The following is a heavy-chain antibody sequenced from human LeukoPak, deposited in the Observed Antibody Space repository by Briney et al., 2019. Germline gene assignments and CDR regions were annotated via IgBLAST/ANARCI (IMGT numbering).Heavy chain of an antibody. J-gene: IGHJ4*02. D-gene: IGHD3-22*01. CDR1: GYTFSDYY. CDR3: ARDSRYYDSSLK. CDR2: ISSSGSTI. V-gene: IGHV3-11*04. Sequence: GGSLRLSCAACGYTFSDYYMSWIRQAPGKGLEWVSYISSSGSTIYYADSVKGRFTISRDNAKNSLYLQMNSLRAEDTAVYYCARDSRYYDSSLKWGQGTLVTVSS.